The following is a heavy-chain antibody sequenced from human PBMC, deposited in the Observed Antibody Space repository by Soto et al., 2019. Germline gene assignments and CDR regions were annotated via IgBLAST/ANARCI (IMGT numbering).Heavy chain of an antibody. J-gene: IGHJ3*02. CDR2: ISWNSGSI. CDR3: AKELWSGYDLSPPFDAFDI. V-gene: IGHV3-9*01. Sequence: GGSLRLSCAASGFTFDDYAMHWVRQAPGKGLEWVSGISWNSGSIGYADSVKGRFTISRDNAKNSLYLQMNSLRAEDTALYYCAKELWSGYDLSPPFDAFDIWGQGTMVTVSS. D-gene: IGHD5-12*01. CDR1: GFTFDDYA.